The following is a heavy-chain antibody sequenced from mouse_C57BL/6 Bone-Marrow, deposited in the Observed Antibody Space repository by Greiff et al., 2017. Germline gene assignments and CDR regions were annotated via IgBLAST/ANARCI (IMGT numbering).Heavy chain of an antibody. V-gene: IGHV1-62-3*01. CDR3: AHGNCFWWYFAV. CDR2: IDPNSGGT. J-gene: IGHJ1*03. CDR1: GYTFTSYW. Sequence: VKLQQSGAELVKPGASVKLSCKASGYTFTSYWMHWVKQRPGRGLEWIGRIDPNSGGTKYHEKFKGKATLTVDKTSSTAYMQLSSLTSVDSAVYYWAHGNCFWWYFAVWGTGTTVTVSS. D-gene: IGHD2-1*01.